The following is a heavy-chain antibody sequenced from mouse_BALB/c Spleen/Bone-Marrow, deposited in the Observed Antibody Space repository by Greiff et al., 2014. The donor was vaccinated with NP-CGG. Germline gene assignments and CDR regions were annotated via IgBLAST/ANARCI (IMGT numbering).Heavy chain of an antibody. CDR3: ARGIYYGSSSYFDY. D-gene: IGHD1-1*01. CDR2: ISCYNGAT. V-gene: IGHV1S34*01. J-gene: IGHJ2*01. Sequence: LVKTGASVKISCKAPGYSFTGYYMHWVKQSHGKSLEWIGYISCYNGATSYNQKFKGKATFTVDTSSSTAYMQFNSLTSEDSAVYYCARGIYYGSSSYFDYWGQGTTLTVSS. CDR1: GYSFTGYY.